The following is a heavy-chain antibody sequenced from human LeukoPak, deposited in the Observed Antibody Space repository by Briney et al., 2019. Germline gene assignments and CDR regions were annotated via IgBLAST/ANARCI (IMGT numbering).Heavy chain of an antibody. D-gene: IGHD4-17*01. V-gene: IGHV1-2*06. CDR3: ARVKMTTVTTNDY. J-gene: IGHJ4*02. Sequence: GASVKVSCKASGYTFTGYYMHWVRQAPGQGLEWMGRINPNSGGTNYAQKFQGRVTMTRDTSISTAYMELSRLRSDDTAVYYCARVKMTTVTTNDYWGQGTLVTVSS. CDR2: INPNSGGT. CDR1: GYTFTGYY.